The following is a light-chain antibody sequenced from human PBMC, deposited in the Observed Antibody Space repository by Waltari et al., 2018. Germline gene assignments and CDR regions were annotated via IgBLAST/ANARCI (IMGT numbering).Light chain of an antibody. CDR1: SSHIRTPP. CDR2: TNN. Sequence: QSVLTQPPSASGTPGQRVTISCSVGSSHIRTPPANWYQQLPGTAPKPPIYTNNHRPSGVPDRFSGSKSGTSASLAISGLQVEDEADYYCAAWDDSLKGWVFGGGTKVTVL. CDR3: AAWDDSLKGWV. V-gene: IGLV1-44*01. J-gene: IGLJ3*02.